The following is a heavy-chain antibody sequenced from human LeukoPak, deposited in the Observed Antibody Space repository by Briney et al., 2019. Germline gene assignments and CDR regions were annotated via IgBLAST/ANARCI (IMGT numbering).Heavy chain of an antibody. J-gene: IGHJ6*03. CDR1: GGSFSGYY. D-gene: IGHD6-25*01. Sequence: PSETLSLTCAVYGGSFSGYYWSWIRQPPGKGLEWIGEINHSGSTNYNPSLKSRVTISVDTSKNQFSLKLSSVTAADTAVYYCARVRPSGYGYYYYYYYMDVWGKGTTVTVSS. CDR3: ARVRPSGYGYYYYYYYMDV. CDR2: INHSGST. V-gene: IGHV4-34*01.